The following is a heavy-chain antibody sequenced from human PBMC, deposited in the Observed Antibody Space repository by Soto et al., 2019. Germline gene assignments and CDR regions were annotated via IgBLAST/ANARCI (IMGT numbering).Heavy chain of an antibody. V-gene: IGHV1-69*01. J-gene: IGHJ6*02. D-gene: IGHD3-22*01. Sequence: QVQLVQSGAEVKKPGSSVKVSCKASGGTFSSYAISWVRQAPGQGLEWMGGIIPIFGTANYAQKFQGRVTIPADESKSTAYRELSSQRSEDTAVYYCARRDGYYDSSGYSSYYGMDVWGQGTTVTVSS. CDR2: IIPIFGTA. CDR3: ARRDGYYDSSGYSSYYGMDV. CDR1: GGTFSSYA.